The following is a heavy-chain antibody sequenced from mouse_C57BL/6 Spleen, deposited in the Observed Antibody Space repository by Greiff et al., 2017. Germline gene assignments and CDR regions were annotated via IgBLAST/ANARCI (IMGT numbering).Heavy chain of an antibody. CDR2: IYPRSGNT. D-gene: IGHD2-4*01. J-gene: IGHJ2*01. V-gene: IGHV1-81*01. Sequence: VKLQESGAELARPGASVKLSCKASGYTFTSYGISWVKQRTGQGLEWIGEIYPRSGNTYYNEKFKGKATLTADKSSSTAYMELRSLTSEDSEVYVCARDDYDPYYFDYWGQGTTLTVSS. CDR1: GYTFTSYG. CDR3: ARDDYDPYYFDY.